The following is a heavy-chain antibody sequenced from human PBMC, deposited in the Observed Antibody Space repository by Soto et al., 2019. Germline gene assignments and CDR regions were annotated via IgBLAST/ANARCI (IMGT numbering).Heavy chain of an antibody. J-gene: IGHJ3*02. V-gene: IGHV4-39*01. D-gene: IGHD1-7*01. CDR3: ARPDFAGTTTSDI. Sequence: QLQLQESGPGLVKPSETLSLTCTVSGGSISSSSYYWGWIRQPPGKGLEWIGSIYYSGSTYYNPSLKSRVTISVDTSKNQFSLKLSSVTAADTAVYYCARPDFAGTTTSDIWGQGTMVTVSS. CDR1: GGSISSSSYY. CDR2: IYYSGST.